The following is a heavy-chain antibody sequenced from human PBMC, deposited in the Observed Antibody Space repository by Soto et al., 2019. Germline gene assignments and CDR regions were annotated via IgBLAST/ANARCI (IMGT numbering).Heavy chain of an antibody. D-gene: IGHD3-22*01. CDR3: ARGIHYYESHGYGPGAY. CDR2: IWYDGSRK. Sequence: ESGGGVVQPGGSLRLSCAASGFTFSSYAMHWVRQAPGKGLDWMAVIWYDGSRKHYADSLKGRFTISRDNPKNTLYLEMNSLRVEDTAVYYCARGIHYYESHGYGPGAYWGQGTLVSVSS. J-gene: IGHJ4*02. CDR1: GFTFSSYA. V-gene: IGHV3-33*01.